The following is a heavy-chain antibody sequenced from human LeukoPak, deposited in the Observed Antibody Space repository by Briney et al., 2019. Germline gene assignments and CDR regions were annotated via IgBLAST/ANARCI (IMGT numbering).Heavy chain of an antibody. CDR2: ISGGGSI. V-gene: IGHV3-66*01. CDR3: ARDLFPGYSIGYHYGY. D-gene: IGHD5-12*01. Sequence: GGSLRLSCAASGFTVTNNYMSWVRQAPGKGLEWVSIISGGGSIYYADSVKGRFTISRDNSKNTVFLRMNSLRAEDTAVYYCARDLFPGYSIGYHYGYWGQGTRVTVSS. CDR1: GFTVTNNY. J-gene: IGHJ4*02.